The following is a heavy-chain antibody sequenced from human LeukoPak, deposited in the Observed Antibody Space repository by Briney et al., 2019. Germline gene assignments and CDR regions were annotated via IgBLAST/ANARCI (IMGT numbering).Heavy chain of an antibody. D-gene: IGHD6-19*01. CDR1: GDSISGQS. V-gene: IGHV4-59*08. CDR3: ARGNGWYFY. J-gene: IGHJ4*02. Sequence: SETLSLTCTVSGDSISGQSWSWIRQPPGKGLEWIAYIYYSGSTNYNPSLKSRVTISEDTSKNQFSLKLSSVTAADTAVYYCARGNGWYFYWGQGTLVTVSS. CDR2: IYYSGST.